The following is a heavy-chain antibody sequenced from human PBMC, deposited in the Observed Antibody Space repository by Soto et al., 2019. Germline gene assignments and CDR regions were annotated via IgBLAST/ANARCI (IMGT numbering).Heavy chain of an antibody. CDR2: ISAYNGKT. J-gene: IGHJ4*02. Sequence: QVQLVQSGAEVKKPGASVKVSCKASGYTFTSYGISWVRQAPGQGLEWMGGISAYNGKTNKAQKLQGRATMTTDTYTSTDDMGLRSLGSDDTAGYYCARDALAAAGSFDYWGQGTLVTVSS. CDR1: GYTFTSYG. D-gene: IGHD6-13*01. V-gene: IGHV1-18*01. CDR3: ARDALAAAGSFDY.